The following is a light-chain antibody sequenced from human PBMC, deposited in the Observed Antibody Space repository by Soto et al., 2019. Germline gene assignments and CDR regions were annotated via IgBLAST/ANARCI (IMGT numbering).Light chain of an antibody. J-gene: IGKJ5*01. CDR3: QQRSSWPLIT. CDR2: GAS. CDR1: QSVSSY. V-gene: IGKV3-11*01. Sequence: EIVLTQSPATLSLSPGERATLSSRASQSVSSYLAWYQQKPGQAPRLLISGASNRATGIPARFSGSGSGTDFTLTISSLEPEDFAVYYCQQRSSWPLITFGQGTRLEIK.